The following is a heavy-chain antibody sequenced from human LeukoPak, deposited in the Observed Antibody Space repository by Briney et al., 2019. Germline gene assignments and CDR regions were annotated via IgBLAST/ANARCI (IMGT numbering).Heavy chain of an antibody. CDR1: GFTFSSYS. J-gene: IGHJ6*03. V-gene: IGHV3-21*01. Sequence: GGSLRLSCAASGFTFSSYSMNWVRQAPGKGLEWVSSISSSSSYIYYADSVKGRFTISRDNAKNSLYLQMNSLRAEDTAVYYCAALRGSPYYYVDVWGKGTTVTVSS. D-gene: IGHD1-26*01. CDR2: ISSSSSYI. CDR3: AALRGSPYYYVDV.